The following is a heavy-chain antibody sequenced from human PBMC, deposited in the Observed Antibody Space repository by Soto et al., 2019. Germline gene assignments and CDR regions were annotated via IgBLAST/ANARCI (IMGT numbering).Heavy chain of an antibody. J-gene: IGHJ4*02. CDR3: ARDPSGEVVPAASDS. CDR1: GYTFSNYG. D-gene: IGHD2-2*01. Sequence: HVQLVQSGAEVKTPGASVKVSCRTSGYTFSNYGISWVRQAPGQGLEWMGWIGPYDRKTDYAQNCQCRVTMSADTSTSTAYMELRSLRSDATAVYYCARDPSGEVVPAASDSWGQGTLVTVSS. CDR2: IGPYDRKT. V-gene: IGHV1-18*01.